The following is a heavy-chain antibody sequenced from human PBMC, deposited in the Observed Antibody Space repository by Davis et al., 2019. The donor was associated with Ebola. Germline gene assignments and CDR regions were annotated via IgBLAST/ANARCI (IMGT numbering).Heavy chain of an antibody. V-gene: IGHV3-23*01. Sequence: PGGSLRLSCAASGFTFSSYVMGWVRQAPGQGLEWISSLSSSGANTYYADSVKGRFTVSRDNSKSTLDLQMNSLRAEDTAVYYCAKKTLIQGVEALNWGQGTLVIVSS. CDR2: LSSSGANT. J-gene: IGHJ4*02. CDR1: GFTFSSYV. CDR3: AKKTLIQGVEALN. D-gene: IGHD3-10*01.